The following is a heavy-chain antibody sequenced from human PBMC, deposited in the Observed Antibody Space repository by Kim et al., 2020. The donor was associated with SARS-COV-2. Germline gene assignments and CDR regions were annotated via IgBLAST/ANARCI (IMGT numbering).Heavy chain of an antibody. V-gene: IGHV4-34*01. CDR3: ARVHSSRWDGARKYYFDY. CDR1: GGSFSGYY. D-gene: IGHD6-13*01. J-gene: IGHJ4*02. CDR2: INHSGST. Sequence: SETLSLTCAVYGGSFSGYYWSWIRQPPGKGLEWIGEINHSGSTNYNPSLKSRVTISVDTSKNQFSLKLSSVTAADTAVYYCARVHSSRWDGARKYYFDYWGQGTLVTVSS.